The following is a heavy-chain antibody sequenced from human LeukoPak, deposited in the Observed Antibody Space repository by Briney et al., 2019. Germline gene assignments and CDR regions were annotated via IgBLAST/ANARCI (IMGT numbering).Heavy chain of an antibody. V-gene: IGHV4-34*01. J-gene: IGHJ1*01. CDR2: INHSGST. CDR3: ARGLRGYSYGRGYFQH. D-gene: IGHD5-18*01. CDR1: GGSFSGYY. Sequence: PSETLSLTCAVYGGSFSGYYWSWIRQPPGKGLEWIGEINHSGSTNYNPSLKSRVTISVDTSKNQFSLKLSSVTAADTAVYYCARGLRGYSYGRGYFQHWGQGTLVTVSS.